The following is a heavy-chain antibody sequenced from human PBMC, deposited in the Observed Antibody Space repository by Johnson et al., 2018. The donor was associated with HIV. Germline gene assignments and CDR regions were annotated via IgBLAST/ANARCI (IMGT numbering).Heavy chain of an antibody. CDR3: ARAVGTTPFYARGGAFVI. CDR2: ISGSGGST. V-gene: IGHV3-23*04. D-gene: IGHD2/OR15-2a*01. J-gene: IGHJ3*02. Sequence: VQLVESGGGLVQPGGSLRLSCAASGFTFSSYAMSWVRQAPGKGLEWVSAISGSGGSTYYADSVKGRFTISRDNSKNTLYLQMNSLRADDTAVYYCARAVGTTPFYARGGAFVIWGQGTMVTVSS. CDR1: GFTFSSYA.